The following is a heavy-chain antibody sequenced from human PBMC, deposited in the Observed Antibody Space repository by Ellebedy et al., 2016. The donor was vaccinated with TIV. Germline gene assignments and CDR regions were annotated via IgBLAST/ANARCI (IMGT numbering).Heavy chain of an antibody. CDR1: GFTFSSYA. Sequence: GESLKISXAASGFTFSSYAMSWVRQAPGKGLEWVSAISGSGGSTYYADSVKGRFTISRDNSKNTLYLQMNSLRAEDTAVYYCARDRDFPTYSSGIYYYGMDVWGQGTTVTVSS. V-gene: IGHV3-23*01. CDR2: ISGSGGST. J-gene: IGHJ6*02. CDR3: ARDRDFPTYSSGIYYYGMDV. D-gene: IGHD6-19*01.